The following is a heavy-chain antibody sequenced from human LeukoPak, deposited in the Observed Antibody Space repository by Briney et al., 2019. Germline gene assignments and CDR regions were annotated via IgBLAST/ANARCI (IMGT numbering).Heavy chain of an antibody. D-gene: IGHD3-3*01. Sequence: PSETLSLTCTVSGGSISSSSYYWGWIRQPPGKGLEWIGSIYHSGSTYYNPSLKSRVTISVDTSKNQFSLKLSSVTAADTAVYYCARVASGVGFDYWGQGTLVTVSS. CDR2: IYHSGST. CDR1: GGSISSSSYY. CDR3: ARVASGVGFDY. V-gene: IGHV4-39*07. J-gene: IGHJ4*02.